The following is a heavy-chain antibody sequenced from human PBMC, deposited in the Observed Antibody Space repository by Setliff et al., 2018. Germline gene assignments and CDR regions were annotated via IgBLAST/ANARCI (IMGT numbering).Heavy chain of an antibody. CDR2: ISGSGGST. Sequence: GGSLRLSCAASGFTFSSYAVSWVRQAPGKGLEWVSAISGSGGSTYYADSVKGRFTISRDNSKNTLYLQMNSLRAEDTAVYYCAKDVADGYNWDYWGQGTLVTVSS. J-gene: IGHJ4*02. D-gene: IGHD5-12*01. CDR1: GFTFSSYA. CDR3: AKDVADGYNWDY. V-gene: IGHV3-23*01.